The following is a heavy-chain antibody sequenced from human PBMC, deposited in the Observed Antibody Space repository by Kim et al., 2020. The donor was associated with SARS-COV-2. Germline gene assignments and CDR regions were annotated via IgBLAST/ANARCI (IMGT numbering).Heavy chain of an antibody. Sequence: PALNSRVTMSVDTSKNQCSLKLSSVTAADTAVYYCARTPWYSSGLYYFDYWGQGTLVIVSS. D-gene: IGHD6-19*01. CDR3: ARTPWYSSGLYYFDY. J-gene: IGHJ4*02. V-gene: IGHV4-4*07.